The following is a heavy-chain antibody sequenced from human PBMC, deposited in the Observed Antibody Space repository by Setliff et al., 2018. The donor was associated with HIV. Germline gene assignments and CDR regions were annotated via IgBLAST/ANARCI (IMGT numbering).Heavy chain of an antibody. CDR1: GGSINSDSYY. CDR2: IHTSGST. CDR3: ARVSSSYYFLGAFDS. D-gene: IGHD6-13*01. Sequence: SETLSLTCTVFGGSINSDSYYWTWIRQPAGKGLEWIGHIHTSGSTNYNPSRKSRVTISIDTSKNQFSLKLRSATATDTALYYCARVSSSYYFLGAFDSWGQGTLVTVSS. V-gene: IGHV4-61*09. J-gene: IGHJ4*02.